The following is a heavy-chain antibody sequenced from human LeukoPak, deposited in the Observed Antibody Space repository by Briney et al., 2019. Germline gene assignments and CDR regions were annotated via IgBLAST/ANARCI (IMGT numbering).Heavy chain of an antibody. D-gene: IGHD3-22*01. CDR2: INHSGST. V-gene: IGHV4-34*01. J-gene: IGHJ5*02. CDR3: ARGGEGDDSSGYYSSFDP. CDR1: GGSFSGYY. Sequence: ASETLSLTCAVYGGSFSGYYWSWIRQPPGKGLEWLGEINHSGSTNYNPSLKSRVTISVDTSKNQFSLKLSSVTAADTAVYYCARGGEGDDSSGYYSSFDPWGQGTLVTVSS.